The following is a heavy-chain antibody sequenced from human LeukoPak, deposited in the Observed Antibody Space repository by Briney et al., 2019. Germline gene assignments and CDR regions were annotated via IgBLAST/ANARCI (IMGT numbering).Heavy chain of an antibody. V-gene: IGHV3-23*01. CDR1: EFTFSSYA. D-gene: IGHD3-16*01. CDR3: AKGGGVSMTYIWNY. Sequence: GGSLRLSCVGSEFTFSSYAMSWVRQAPGKGLEWVSAISGSGGSTNYADAVKGRFTISRDNSKNTLYLQMNSLRAEDTAVYYCAKGGGVSMTYIWNYWGQGTLVTVSS. J-gene: IGHJ4*02. CDR2: ISGSGGST.